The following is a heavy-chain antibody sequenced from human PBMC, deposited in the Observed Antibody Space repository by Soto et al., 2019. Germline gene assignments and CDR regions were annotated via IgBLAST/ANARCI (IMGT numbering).Heavy chain of an antibody. CDR3: ARDNWITRYFFDY. J-gene: IGHJ4*02. CDR1: GYTFTSYS. Sequence: ASVKVSCKASGYTFTSYSMHWVRQAPGQRLEWMGWINADNGNTQFSQKFQGRVTITRDTSASTAYMELSSLRSEDTAVYYCARDNWITRYFFDYWGQGTPVTVS. CDR2: INADNGNT. V-gene: IGHV1-3*01. D-gene: IGHD2-2*03.